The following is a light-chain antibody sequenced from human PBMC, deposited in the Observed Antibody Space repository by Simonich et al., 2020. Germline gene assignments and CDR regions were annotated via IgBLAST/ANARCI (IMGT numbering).Light chain of an antibody. V-gene: IGKV3-20*01. CDR1: QSVSSSY. CDR2: GAS. J-gene: IGKJ2*01. CDR3: QQYGSSPPYT. Sequence: EIVLTQSPGTLSLSPGERAPLSCRASQSVSSSYLAWYQQKPGQAHRLLIYGASSRATGIPDRFSGSGSGTDFTLTISRLEPEDFAVYYCQQYGSSPPYTFGQGTKLEIK.